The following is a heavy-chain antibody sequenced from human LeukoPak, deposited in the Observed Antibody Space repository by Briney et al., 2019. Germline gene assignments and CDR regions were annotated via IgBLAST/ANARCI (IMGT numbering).Heavy chain of an antibody. V-gene: IGHV4-4*02. Sequence: PGGSLRLSCAASGFTVSSNYMSWVRQPPGKGLEWIGEIYHSGSTNYNPSLKSRVTISVDKSKNQFSLKLSSVTAADTAVYYCARELWFGEKRGYYFDYWGQGTLVTVSS. D-gene: IGHD3-10*01. J-gene: IGHJ4*02. CDR2: IYHSGST. CDR1: GFTVSSNYM. CDR3: ARELWFGEKRGYYFDY.